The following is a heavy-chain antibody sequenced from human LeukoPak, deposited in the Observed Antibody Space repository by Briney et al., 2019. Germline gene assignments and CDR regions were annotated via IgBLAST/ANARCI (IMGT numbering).Heavy chain of an antibody. V-gene: IGHV5-10-1*01. D-gene: IGHD4-23*01. CDR1: GYRFTSYW. J-gene: IGHJ2*01. CDR3: ARQGPVTEGLRYFVL. Sequence: GESLNTSCKGPGYRFTSYWISWVRQMPGKGLGWMGRIDPSDSYTNYSPSFQGHVTISADKSISTASLEWSSLKASHTAMYYCARQGPVTEGLRYFVLWGRGSLVTVSS. CDR2: IDPSDSYT.